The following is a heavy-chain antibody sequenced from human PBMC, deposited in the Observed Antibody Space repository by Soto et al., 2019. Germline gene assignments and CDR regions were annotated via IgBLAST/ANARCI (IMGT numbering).Heavy chain of an antibody. J-gene: IGHJ6*02. D-gene: IGHD2-2*01. CDR3: ARDGPLWYQRPRCMDV. V-gene: IGHV1-46*01. Sequence: ASVKVSCKASGYTFTSYYMHWVRQAPGQGLEWMGIINPSGGSTSYAQKFQGRVTMTSDTSTSTVYMELSSLRSEDTAVYYCARDGPLWYQRPRCMDVWGQGTTVTVSS. CDR2: INPSGGST. CDR1: GYTFTSYY.